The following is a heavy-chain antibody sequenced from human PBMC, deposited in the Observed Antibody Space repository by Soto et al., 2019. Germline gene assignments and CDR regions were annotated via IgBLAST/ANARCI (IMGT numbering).Heavy chain of an antibody. D-gene: IGHD3-3*01. V-gene: IGHV4-59*01. CDR3: AREEARPYYDFWSGYYFDGMDV. CDR2: IYYSGST. Sequence: QVQLQESGPGLVKPSETLSLTCTVSGGSISSYYWSWIRQPPGKGLEWIGYIYYSGSTNYNPSLKSRVTISVDTSKNQFSLKLSSVTAADTAVYYCAREEARPYYDFWSGYYFDGMDVWGQGTTVTVSS. J-gene: IGHJ6*02. CDR1: GGSISSYY.